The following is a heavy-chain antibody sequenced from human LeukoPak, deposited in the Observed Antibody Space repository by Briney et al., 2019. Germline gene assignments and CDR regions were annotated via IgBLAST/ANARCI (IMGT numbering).Heavy chain of an antibody. CDR1: GYTFNSYC. CDR3: ARDGAGDIVVVPASVIDAFDI. D-gene: IGHD2-2*01. J-gene: IGHJ3*02. CDR2: ISAYNCNT. Sequence: GASVKVSYKASGYTFNSYCISWVRQAPGQGLEWMGWISAYNCNTNYAQKLQGRVTMTTDTSTSTAYMEVRSLRSDDTAVYYCARDGAGDIVVVPASVIDAFDIWGQGTMVTVSS. V-gene: IGHV1-18*01.